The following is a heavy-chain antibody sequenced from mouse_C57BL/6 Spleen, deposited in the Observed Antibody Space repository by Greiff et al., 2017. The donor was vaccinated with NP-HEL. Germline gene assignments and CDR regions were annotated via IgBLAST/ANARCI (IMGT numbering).Heavy chain of an antibody. V-gene: IGHV14-2*01. D-gene: IGHD2-10*01. Sequence: EVKLQQSGAELVKPGASVKLSCTASGFNINDYYMHWVKQRTEQGLEWIGRIDPEDGETKYAPKFQGKATITADTSSNTAYMQLSSLTSEDTAVYYCATYYGNYVWFAYWGQGTLVTVSA. CDR1: GFNINDYY. CDR3: ATYYGNYVWFAY. CDR2: IDPEDGET. J-gene: IGHJ3*01.